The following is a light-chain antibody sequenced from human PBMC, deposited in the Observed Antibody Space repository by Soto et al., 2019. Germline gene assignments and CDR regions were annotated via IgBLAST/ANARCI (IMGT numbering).Light chain of an antibody. J-gene: IGKJ1*01. CDR1: QSVGSS. V-gene: IGKV3-15*01. CDR2: GAS. CDR3: QQYNNWPPDGT. Sequence: EIVMTQSPATLSVSPGDRATLSCRASQSVGSSLAWYQQKPGQPPRLLIYGASTRATGIPARFSGSGSGTDFTLTISSLQSGDFAVYSCQQYNNWPPDGTFGQGTKVEIK.